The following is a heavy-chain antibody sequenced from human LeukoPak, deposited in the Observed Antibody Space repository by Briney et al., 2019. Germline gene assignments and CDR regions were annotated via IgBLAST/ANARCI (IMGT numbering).Heavy chain of an antibody. Sequence: PSETLSLTCTVSGGSISSDHWNWIRQPAGKGLEWIGRVFGGGSTNHNPSLQSRVSMSVDTSKNQFSLHLNSVTAADTAVYYCAREMAGRRKFDYWGQGILVTVSS. CDR2: VFGGGST. V-gene: IGHV4-4*07. J-gene: IGHJ4*02. CDR1: GGSISSDH. CDR3: AREMAGRRKFDY. D-gene: IGHD6-19*01.